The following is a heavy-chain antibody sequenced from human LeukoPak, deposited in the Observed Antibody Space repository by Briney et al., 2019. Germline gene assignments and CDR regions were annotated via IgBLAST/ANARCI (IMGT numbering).Heavy chain of an antibody. CDR2: IWIDGTYE. Sequence: GGSLRLSCAVSGFTFSSYVMHWVRQAPGKGLEWVALIWIDGTYEYYAHSVKGRFTISRDNSNKTLYLQMNSLRAEDTAVYYCAKERDYAEDMDVWGKGTTVTVSS. CDR1: GFTFSSYV. J-gene: IGHJ6*03. V-gene: IGHV3-33*06. CDR3: AKERDYAEDMDV. D-gene: IGHD4-17*01.